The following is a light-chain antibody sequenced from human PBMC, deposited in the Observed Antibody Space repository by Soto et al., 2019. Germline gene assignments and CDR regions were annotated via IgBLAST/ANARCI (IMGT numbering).Light chain of an antibody. CDR1: QTVTSY. CDR2: AAS. J-gene: IGKJ1*01. CDR3: QQSYRFPKT. Sequence: DIQMTQSPSTLSASVGDSLTLTCRASQTVTSYLNWYQQKPGKAPKLLIYAASTLQSGVPSRFSGSGSGTEFTLTIISLQPEDLAAYYCQQSYRFPKTLGRGTKVDIK. V-gene: IGKV1-39*01.